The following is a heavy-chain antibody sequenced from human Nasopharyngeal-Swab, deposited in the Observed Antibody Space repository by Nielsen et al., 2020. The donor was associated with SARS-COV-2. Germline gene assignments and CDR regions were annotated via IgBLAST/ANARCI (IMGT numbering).Heavy chain of an antibody. D-gene: IGHD5-12*01. CDR3: AKGGDYSGYDYEVDY. CDR2: IYSGSST. J-gene: IGHJ4*02. Sequence: GESLKIYCAASGFTVSSNYMSWVRQAPGKGLEWVSVIYSGSSTYYADSVKGRFTISRDNSKNTLYLQMNSLRAEDTAVYYCAKGGDYSGYDYEVDYWGQGTLVTVSS. CDR1: GFTVSSNY. V-gene: IGHV3-66*01.